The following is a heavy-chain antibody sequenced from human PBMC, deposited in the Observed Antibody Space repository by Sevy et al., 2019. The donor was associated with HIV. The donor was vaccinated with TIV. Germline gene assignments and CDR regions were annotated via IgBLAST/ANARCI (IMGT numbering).Heavy chain of an antibody. CDR3: ASGGNGDFWSYEYYYYGMDV. D-gene: IGHD3-3*01. V-gene: IGHV1-8*01. J-gene: IGHJ6*02. CDR2: MSPNSGAT. Sequence: ASVKVSCEASGYTFTSYDINWVRQATGQGLEWMGLMSPNSGATGFAQKFQGRVTLTRNTSISTGYMEVSSLRSEDTAVYYGASGGNGDFWSYEYYYYGMDVWGQGTTVTVSS. CDR1: GYTFTSYD.